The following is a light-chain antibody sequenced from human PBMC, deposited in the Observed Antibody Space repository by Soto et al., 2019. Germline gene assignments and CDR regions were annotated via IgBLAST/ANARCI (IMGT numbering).Light chain of an antibody. CDR1: QSISNW. Sequence: DIQMTQSPSTLPASVGDRVTTTCRASQSISNWLAWYQQKPGTAPKVLIYHASNLQCGVPSRFSGSASGTEYTLTISSLQPDDFATYYCQQYNSYPWTFGQGTKVDIK. V-gene: IGKV1-5*01. CDR2: HAS. J-gene: IGKJ1*01. CDR3: QQYNSYPWT.